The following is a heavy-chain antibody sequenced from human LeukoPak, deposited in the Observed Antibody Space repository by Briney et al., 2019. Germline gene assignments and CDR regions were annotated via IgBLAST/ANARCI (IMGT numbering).Heavy chain of an antibody. D-gene: IGHD3-22*01. CDR3: AKYFYDSSGYYDAAPLDS. CDR2: ISDNAYST. V-gene: IGHV3-23*01. CDR1: GFTFSSYA. Sequence: PGGSLRLSCAASGFTFSSYAMTWVRQAPGKGLEWVSTISDNAYSTYYADSVRGRFTISRDNSKNTLYLQMIGLRPEDTAVYSCAKYFYDSSGYYDAAPLDSWGQGTLVAVSS. J-gene: IGHJ4*02.